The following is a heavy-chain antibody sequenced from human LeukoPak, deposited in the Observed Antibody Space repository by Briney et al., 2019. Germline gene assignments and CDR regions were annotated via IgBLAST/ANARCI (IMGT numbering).Heavy chain of an antibody. J-gene: IGHJ4*02. D-gene: IGHD5-12*01. V-gene: IGHV4-39*07. CDR1: GDSISSSSYS. Sequence: PSGTLSLTCTVSGDSISSSSYSWAWIRQPPGKGLEWLATVYYRVTSYSNPSLRSRVSISLDASQNQLSLRATSVTAADTAVYYCARFPINQSDIVATAADYWGQGTLVTVSS. CDR2: VYYRVTS. CDR3: ARFPINQSDIVATAADY.